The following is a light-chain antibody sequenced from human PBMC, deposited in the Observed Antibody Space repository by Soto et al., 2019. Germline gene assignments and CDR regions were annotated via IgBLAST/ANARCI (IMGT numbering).Light chain of an antibody. CDR1: QTVSGSQ. CDR3: QHYGGSPWT. CDR2: DAS. V-gene: IGKV3-20*01. Sequence: EIELTQSPGTLSLSPGERATLSCRASQTVSGSQLAWYQQRPGQPSRLLIFDASRRATGIPDRFSGSGSGTDFSLTISRLEPEDFAVYYCQHYGGSPWTFGQGTKVDIK. J-gene: IGKJ1*01.